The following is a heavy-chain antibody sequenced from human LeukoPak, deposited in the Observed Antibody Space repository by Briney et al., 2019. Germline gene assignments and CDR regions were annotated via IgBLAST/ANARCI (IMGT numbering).Heavy chain of an antibody. V-gene: IGHV3-7*01. J-gene: IGHJ4*02. Sequence: GGSLRLSCAASGFTFNNYWMTWVRRAPGKGLEWVGNINLDGSDKYYGDSVKGRFTISRDNAKNSLYLQMNSLRAEDTAVYYCARDTRYFDYWGQGNMVTVSS. CDR3: ARDTRYFDY. CDR2: INLDGSDK. CDR1: GFTFNNYW.